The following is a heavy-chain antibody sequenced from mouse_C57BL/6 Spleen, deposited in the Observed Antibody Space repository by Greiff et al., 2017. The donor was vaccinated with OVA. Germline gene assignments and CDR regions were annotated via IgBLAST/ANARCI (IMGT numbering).Heavy chain of an antibody. V-gene: IGHV14-2*01. Sequence: VQLQQSGAELVKPGASVKLSCTASIFDIKYYYMHWVKQRTEQGLEWIGRIDPEDGETKYAPKFQGKATITADTSSNTAYLQLSSLTSEDTAVYYCALIYYDYDVRFDYWGQGTTLTVSS. D-gene: IGHD2-4*01. J-gene: IGHJ2*01. CDR3: ALIYYDYDVRFDY. CDR2: IDPEDGET. CDR1: IFDIKYYY.